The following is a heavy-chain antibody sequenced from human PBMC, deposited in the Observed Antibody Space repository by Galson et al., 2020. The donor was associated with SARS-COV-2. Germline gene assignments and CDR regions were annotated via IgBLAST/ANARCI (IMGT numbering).Heavy chain of an antibody. V-gene: IGHV3-48*02. CDR3: ARAYIAAAGSSYYYGMDV. CDR2: ISSSSSTI. Sequence: GGSLRLSCAASGFTFSSYSMNWVRQAPGKGLEWVSYISSSSSTIYYADSVKGRFTISRDNAKNSLYLQMNSLRDEDTAVYYCARAYIAAAGSSYYYGMDVWGQGTTVTVSS. CDR1: GFTFSSYS. D-gene: IGHD6-13*01. J-gene: IGHJ6*02.